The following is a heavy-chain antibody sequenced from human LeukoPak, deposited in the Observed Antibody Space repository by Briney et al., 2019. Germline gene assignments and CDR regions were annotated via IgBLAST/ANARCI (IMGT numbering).Heavy chain of an antibody. CDR2: IRYDGTSK. CDR3: AKEIRGSYSDY. CDR1: GFTFSSSG. Sequence: GGSLRLSCAASGFTFSSSGMHWVRQAPGKGLEWVAFIRYDGTSKYYADSVKGRFTISRDNSKNTVYLQMNSLRAEDTAVYYCAKEIRGSYSDYWGQGTLVTVSS. J-gene: IGHJ4*02. D-gene: IGHD1-26*01. V-gene: IGHV3-30*02.